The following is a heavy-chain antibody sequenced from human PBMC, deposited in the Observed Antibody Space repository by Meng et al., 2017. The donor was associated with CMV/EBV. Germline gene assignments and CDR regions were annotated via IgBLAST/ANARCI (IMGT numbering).Heavy chain of an antibody. CDR2: IIPIFGTA. CDR3: ARIVTTDYYGMDV. Sequence: SVKVSCKASGYPLTGYFMHWVRQAPGQGLEWMGGIIPIFGTANYAQKFQGRVTITTDESTSTAYMELSSLRSEDTAVYYCARIVTTDYYGMDVWGQGTTVTVSS. J-gene: IGHJ6*02. D-gene: IGHD4-17*01. CDR1: GYPLTGYF. V-gene: IGHV1-69*05.